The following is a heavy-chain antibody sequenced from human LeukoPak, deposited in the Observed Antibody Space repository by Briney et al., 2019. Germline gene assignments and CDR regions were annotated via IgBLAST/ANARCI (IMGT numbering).Heavy chain of an antibody. J-gene: IGHJ4*02. V-gene: IGHV1-69*04. Sequence: ASVKVSCKASGGTFSSYAISWVRQAPGQGLEWMGRIIPIFGIANYAQKFQGRVTITADKSTSTAYMELSSLRSEDTAVYYCARDLLERGIAVAFFDYWAREPWSPSPQ. CDR2: IIPIFGIA. CDR1: GGTFSSYA. CDR3: ARDLLERGIAVAFFDY. D-gene: IGHD6-19*01.